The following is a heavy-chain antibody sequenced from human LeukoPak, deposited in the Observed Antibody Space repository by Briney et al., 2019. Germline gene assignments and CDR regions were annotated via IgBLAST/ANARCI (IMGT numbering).Heavy chain of an antibody. D-gene: IGHD3-3*01. CDR1: EFTFSRDE. CDR2: ISSSGDTI. J-gene: IGHJ4*02. Sequence: PGGSPRLSSAPSEFTFSRDEMNSGRQAPGEGLEWGSYISSSGDTIYYADSLKGRFTISRDNAQNLLFLQLNSLSAEDTAVYYCARVPGSSRIPIFRWGQGTLVTVSS. V-gene: IGHV3-48*03. CDR3: ARVPGSSRIPIFR.